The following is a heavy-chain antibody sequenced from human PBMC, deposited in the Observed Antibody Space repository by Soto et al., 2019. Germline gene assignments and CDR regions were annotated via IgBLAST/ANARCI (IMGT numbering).Heavy chain of an antibody. CDR1: GVTLNRYA. V-gene: IGHV1-69*13. D-gene: IGHD3-10*01. Sequence: SVKLSSKPSGVTLNRYAISWVRQAPGQELEWMVGIIPIFGTTNYAQKLKSRVTITADESTSQAYMELSSVRSEDTAVYYCARDLSGLGSWPFWGQGALVTVSS. CDR2: IIPIFGTT. J-gene: IGHJ4*02. CDR3: ARDLSGLGSWPF.